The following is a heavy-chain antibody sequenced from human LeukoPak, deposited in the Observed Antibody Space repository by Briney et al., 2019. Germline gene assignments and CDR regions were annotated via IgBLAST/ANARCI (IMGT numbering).Heavy chain of an antibody. CDR3: AITPYYDFWSGYS. Sequence: GVLRLSCAASGFTFSSYSMNWVRQAPGKGLEWVSSISSSSSYIYYADSVKGRFTISRDNAKNSLYLQMNSLRAEDTAVYYCAITPYYDFWSGYSWGQGTLVTVSP. D-gene: IGHD3-3*01. J-gene: IGHJ5*02. CDR2: ISSSSSYI. CDR1: GFTFSSYS. V-gene: IGHV3-21*01.